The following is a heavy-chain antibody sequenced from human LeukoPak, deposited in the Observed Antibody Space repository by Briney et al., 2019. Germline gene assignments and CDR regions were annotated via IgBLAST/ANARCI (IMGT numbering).Heavy chain of an antibody. CDR2: MNPNSGNT. J-gene: IGHJ4*02. CDR1: GYTFTSYD. CDR3: ARTSSGYYFLVY. D-gene: IGHD3-22*01. Sequence: ASVKLSCKASGYTFTSYDINWVRQATGQGLEWMGWMNPNSGNTGYAQKFQGRVTMTRNTSISTAYMELSSLRSEDTAVYYCARTSSGYYFLVYWGQGTLVTVSS. V-gene: IGHV1-8*01.